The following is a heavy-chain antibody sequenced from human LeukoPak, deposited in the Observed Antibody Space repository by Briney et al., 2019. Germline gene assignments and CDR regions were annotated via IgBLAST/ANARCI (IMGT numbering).Heavy chain of an antibody. Sequence: GGSLRLSCAGSGFTFSRHSMNWVRQAPGKGLEWVSYISSSSSSIYYADSVKGRFTISRDNAKNSMYLQMNSLRDEDTAVYYCAKWYSSGSSDYYFDYWGQGTLVTVSS. V-gene: IGHV3-48*02. J-gene: IGHJ4*02. CDR1: GFTFSRHS. D-gene: IGHD3-10*01. CDR2: ISSSSSSI. CDR3: AKWYSSGSSDYYFDY.